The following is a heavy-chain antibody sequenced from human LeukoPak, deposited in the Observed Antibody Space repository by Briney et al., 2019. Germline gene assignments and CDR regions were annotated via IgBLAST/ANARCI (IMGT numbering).Heavy chain of an antibody. D-gene: IGHD4-17*01. CDR3: ARSGDNGDSPLDYFLYMDV. CDR1: GFTFRDYY. CDR2: ISRTGHFK. Sequence: GGSLRLSCAASGFTFRDYYLGWIRQGPGKGLEWVSYISRTGHFKKYADSVKGRFTISRDNGEKSISLQMTSLRADDTAVYYCARSGDNGDSPLDYFLYMDVWGKGTTVSVSS. J-gene: IGHJ6*03. V-gene: IGHV3-11*01.